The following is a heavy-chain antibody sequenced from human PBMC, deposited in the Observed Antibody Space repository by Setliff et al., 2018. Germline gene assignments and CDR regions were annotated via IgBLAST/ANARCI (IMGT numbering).Heavy chain of an antibody. CDR3: VRSGKFGMRFWFDQ. D-gene: IGHD1-26*01. CDR2: INPNSGDT. Sequence: GPVKVSCKASGNRFTDYFLHWVRQAPGQGLEWMGWINPNSGDTHSAQKFQGRVTMTRDTSINTAYMELSSLTSDDTAFYYCVRSGKFGMRFWFDQWGLGTLVTVSS. J-gene: IGHJ5*02. V-gene: IGHV1-2*02. CDR1: GNRFTDYF.